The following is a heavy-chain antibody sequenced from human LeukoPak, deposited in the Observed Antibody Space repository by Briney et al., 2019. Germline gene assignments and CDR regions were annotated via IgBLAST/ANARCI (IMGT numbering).Heavy chain of an antibody. V-gene: IGHV4-34*01. CDR1: GGSFSAYY. Sequence: PSETLSLTCAVYGGSFSAYYWSWIGQPPGKGLEWIGEINHSGSTNYNPSLKSRVTISVDTSKNQFSLKLSSVTAADTAVYYCASAEAAALWGQGTLVTVSS. CDR2: INHSGST. D-gene: IGHD6-13*01. J-gene: IGHJ4*02. CDR3: ASAEAAAL.